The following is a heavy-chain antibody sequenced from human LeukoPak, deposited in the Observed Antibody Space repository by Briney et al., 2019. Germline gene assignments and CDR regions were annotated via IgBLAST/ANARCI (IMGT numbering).Heavy chain of an antibody. D-gene: IGHD2-2*01. Sequence: ATVKVSCKASGYTFTNYGINWVRQAPGQGLEWMGWISTHNGNTNYAQKLQGRVTMTTDTSTSTAYMELRSLRSDDTAVYYCARAPYCSPTGCNYYYYSMGVWGQGTTVTVSS. CDR1: GYTFTNYG. CDR2: ISTHNGNT. V-gene: IGHV1-18*01. J-gene: IGHJ6*02. CDR3: ARAPYCSPTGCNYYYYSMGV.